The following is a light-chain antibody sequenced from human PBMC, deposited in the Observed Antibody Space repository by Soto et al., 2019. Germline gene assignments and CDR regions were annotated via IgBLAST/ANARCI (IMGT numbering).Light chain of an antibody. Sequence: AIPMTQSPPALSASVGDRVTITCRASQGIRNDLGWYQQKPGKPPQLLIYGASTLQNGVPSRFSGRGSGAYFTLTISSLQPEDIATYYCLQDYTYPRTFGQGTKVEVK. J-gene: IGKJ1*01. CDR2: GAS. V-gene: IGKV1-6*01. CDR3: LQDYTYPRT. CDR1: QGIRND.